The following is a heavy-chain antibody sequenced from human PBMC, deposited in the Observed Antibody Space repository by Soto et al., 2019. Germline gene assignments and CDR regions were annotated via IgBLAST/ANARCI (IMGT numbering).Heavy chain of an antibody. CDR3: AKDYYGSGSPGIGMDV. Sequence: GSLRLSCAASGFTFSSYAMSWVRQAPGKGLEWVSAISGSGGSTYYADSVKGRFTISRDNSKNTLYLQMNSLRAEDTAVYYCAKDYYGSGSPGIGMDVWGQGTTVTVSS. V-gene: IGHV3-23*01. D-gene: IGHD3-10*01. CDR2: ISGSGGST. J-gene: IGHJ6*02. CDR1: GFTFSSYA.